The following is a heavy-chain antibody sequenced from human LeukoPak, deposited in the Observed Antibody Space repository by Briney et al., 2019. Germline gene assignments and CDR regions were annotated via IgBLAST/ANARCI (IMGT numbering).Heavy chain of an antibody. J-gene: IGHJ4*02. D-gene: IGHD6-19*01. CDR3: ARGPSSGSPYYFDY. V-gene: IGHV4-59*01. Sequence: SETLSLTCTVSGVSLSRYYWSCMREPPGKGLEWIGYIYYSGSTNYTPSLKSRITISVDTSKSQFSLKLSSVTAADTAVYYGARGPSSGSPYYFDYWGQGTLVTVSS. CDR2: IYYSGST. CDR1: GVSLSRYY.